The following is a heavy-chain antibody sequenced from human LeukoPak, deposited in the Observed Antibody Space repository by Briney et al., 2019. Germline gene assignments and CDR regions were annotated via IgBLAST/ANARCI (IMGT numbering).Heavy chain of an antibody. CDR3: ANDHFGSGSWDY. Sequence: GGSLRLSCVASGFPFDSYAMNWVRQAPGKGLEWVSFISFSGHVIYIAESVKGRFTISRDNSKNTLYLEVNNLRPADTGVYYCANDHFGSGSWDYWGRGTLVTVSS. V-gene: IGHV3-NL1*01. J-gene: IGHJ4*02. D-gene: IGHD3-10*01. CDR1: GFPFDSYA. CDR2: ISFSGHVI.